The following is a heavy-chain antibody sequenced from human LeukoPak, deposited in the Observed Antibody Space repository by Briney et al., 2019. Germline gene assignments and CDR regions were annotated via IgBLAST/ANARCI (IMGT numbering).Heavy chain of an antibody. CDR2: IRYDGSNK. V-gene: IGHV3-30*02. D-gene: IGHD1-26*01. Sequence: GGSLRLSCAASGFTFSSYGMHWVRQAPGKGLEWVAFIRYDGSNKYYADSVKGRFTISRDNSKNTLYLQMNSLRAEDTAVYYCAKDDSGSYDAFDIWGQGTMVTVSS. CDR3: AKDDSGSYDAFDI. J-gene: IGHJ3*02. CDR1: GFTFSSYG.